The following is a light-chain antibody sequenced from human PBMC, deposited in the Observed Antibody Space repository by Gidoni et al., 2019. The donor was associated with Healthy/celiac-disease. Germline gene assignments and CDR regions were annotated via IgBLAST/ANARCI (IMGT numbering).Light chain of an antibody. V-gene: IGKV3-15*01. CDR2: GAS. Sequence: EIVMTQSPSTLSVSPGERATLSCRASQSVSSNLAWYQQKPGQAPRLLIYGASTRATGIPARFSGSWSGTEFTLTNSSLQSGDFAVYYCQQYNNWPPITFGQGTRLEIK. CDR3: QQYNNWPPIT. CDR1: QSVSSN. J-gene: IGKJ5*01.